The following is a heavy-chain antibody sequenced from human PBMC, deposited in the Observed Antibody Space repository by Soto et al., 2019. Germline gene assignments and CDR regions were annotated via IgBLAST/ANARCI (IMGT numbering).Heavy chain of an antibody. J-gene: IGHJ1*01. V-gene: IGHV4-30-4*01. CDR1: GGAISSGDYY. CDR2: VYYSGST. CDR3: ARRSRGERYFQR. Sequence: QVQLQESGPGLVKPSQTLSLTCTVSGGAISSGDYYWSWIRQPPGKGLEWIGYVYYSGSTYYNPSLQRRVTISVAASESQFSLKLSSVTAADTAVYYCARRSRGERYFQRWGQGTLVTVSS. D-gene: IGHD3-10*01.